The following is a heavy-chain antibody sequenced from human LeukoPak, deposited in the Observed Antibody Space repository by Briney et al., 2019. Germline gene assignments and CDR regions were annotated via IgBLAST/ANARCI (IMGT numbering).Heavy chain of an antibody. CDR2: IYYRRST. J-gene: IGHJ6*03. V-gene: IGHV4-39*07. Sequence: SETLSLTSTVSGVSVNNIRYDWGGPRQPPGRGVEWIRSIYYRRSTNYNPSLKTRATISVDTSKYLDFRKLSSVTTADSAGAYCARTSEAPRWQTRYYSSYMDVWGKATTVIVSS. CDR3: ARTSEAPRWQTRYYSSYMDV. CDR1: GVSVNNIRYD. D-gene: IGHD5-24*01.